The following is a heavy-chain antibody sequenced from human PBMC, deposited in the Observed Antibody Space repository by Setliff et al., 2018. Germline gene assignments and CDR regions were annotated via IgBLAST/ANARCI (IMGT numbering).Heavy chain of an antibody. CDR3: AREYYYARSRNFDY. Sequence: SETLSLTCIVSGVSVSRHYWSWIRQPPGRTLEWIGYIYTGGSTTYNPSLKSRVSISVDTSKNQFSLRLTSVTAAGTAVYYCAREYYYARSRNFDYWGQGTLVTVSS. D-gene: IGHD3-22*01. V-gene: IGHV4-59*02. CDR2: IYTGGST. CDR1: GVSVSRHY. J-gene: IGHJ4*02.